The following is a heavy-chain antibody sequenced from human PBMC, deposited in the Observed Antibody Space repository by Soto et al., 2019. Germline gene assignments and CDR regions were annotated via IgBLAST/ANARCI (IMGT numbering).Heavy chain of an antibody. CDR3: ARGDPQWGSSTRIKFYYLAV. Sequence: PGGSLRLSCAASGFTFSSYAMSWVRQAPGKGLEWVSAISGSGGSTYYADSVKGRFTISRDNSKNTLYLQMNSLRAEDTAVYYSARGDPQWGSSTRIKFYYLAVCGNETTVPV. CDR2: ISGSGGST. D-gene: IGHD6-19*01. V-gene: IGHV3-23*01. J-gene: IGHJ6*03. CDR1: GFTFSSYA.